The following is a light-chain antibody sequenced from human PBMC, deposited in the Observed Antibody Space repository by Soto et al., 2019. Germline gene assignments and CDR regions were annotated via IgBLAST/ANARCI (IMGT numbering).Light chain of an antibody. CDR2: GAS. J-gene: IGKJ4*01. CDR1: QSVSSN. V-gene: IGKV3-15*01. CDR3: QQYNELPPKLT. Sequence: IVSPQSPVTLSVSPGARATLYCRASQSVSSNLAWYQQKIGQPPRLVIYGASTRATGIPARFSGSGSGTEFTLTISSLQSEDFAVYYCQQYNELPPKLTFGGGTKLDIK.